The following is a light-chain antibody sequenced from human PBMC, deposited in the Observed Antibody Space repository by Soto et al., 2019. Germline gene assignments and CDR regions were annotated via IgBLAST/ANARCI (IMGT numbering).Light chain of an antibody. CDR1: QSVSSW. J-gene: IGKJ1*01. CDR2: DAS. CDR3: QQYNTYPPLT. Sequence: GDRVTITCRVSQSVSSWLAWYQHKPGQAPTLLIFDASTLESGIPARFSGSGSGTKFTLTISSLQPDDFATYYCQQYNTYPPLTFGQGTKLDIK. V-gene: IGKV1-5*01.